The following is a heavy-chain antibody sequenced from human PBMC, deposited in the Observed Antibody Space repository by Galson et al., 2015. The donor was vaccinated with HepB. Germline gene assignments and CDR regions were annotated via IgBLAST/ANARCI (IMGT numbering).Heavy chain of an antibody. CDR2: IKSKGDGGTT. CDR3: VARPF. Sequence: SLRLSCAASEFTVGHTWMSWVRQAPGKGLEWVGRIKSKGDGGTTEYAAPVNGRFIISRDESKNTLYLQMYSLKSEDTAVYFCVARPFWGQGTLVTVSS. CDR1: EFTVGHTW. J-gene: IGHJ4*02. V-gene: IGHV3-15*01.